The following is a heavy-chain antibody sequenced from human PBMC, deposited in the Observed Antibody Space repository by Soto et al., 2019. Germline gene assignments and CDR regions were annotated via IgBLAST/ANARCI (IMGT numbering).Heavy chain of an antibody. D-gene: IGHD5-18*01. CDR3: AKDNSPAAMVTPGFDY. J-gene: IGHJ4*02. V-gene: IGHV3-30*18. CDR1: GFTFSSYG. Sequence: SGGSLRLSCAASGFTFSSYGMHWVRQAPGKGLEWVAVISYDGGNKYYADSVKGRFTISRDNSKNTLYLQMNSLRAEDTAVYYCAKDNSPAAMVTPGFDYWGQGTLVTVSS. CDR2: ISYDGGNK.